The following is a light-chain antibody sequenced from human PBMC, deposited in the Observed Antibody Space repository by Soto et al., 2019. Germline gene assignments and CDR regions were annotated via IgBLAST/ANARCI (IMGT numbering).Light chain of an antibody. V-gene: IGKV3-20*01. CDR3: QQYGSWT. J-gene: IGKJ1*01. Sequence: EIVLTQSPGTLSVSPGERATLSCRASQNISSNNLAWYQQKPGQAPSLLIYGTSSRATGIPDRFSGSGSGTDFTLAISRLEPEDSAIYYCQQYGSWTFGQGTKVDI. CDR2: GTS. CDR1: QNISSNN.